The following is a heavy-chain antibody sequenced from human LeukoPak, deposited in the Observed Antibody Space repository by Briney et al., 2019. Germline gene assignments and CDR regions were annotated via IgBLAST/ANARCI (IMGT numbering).Heavy chain of an antibody. CDR2: NSGSGGSK. J-gene: IGHJ4*02. Sequence: PGGSLILSCAASVFTFICYAMSWVRQAPGKGLEWISANSGSGGSKYYADSVKSRFTISRDNSKKPLYLQMNRLRAEDTAVYYCAKFWHDYGGYYLDYWGQGTLVTVSS. CDR1: VFTFICYA. CDR3: AKFWHDYGGYYLDY. D-gene: IGHD4-23*01. V-gene: IGHV3-23*01.